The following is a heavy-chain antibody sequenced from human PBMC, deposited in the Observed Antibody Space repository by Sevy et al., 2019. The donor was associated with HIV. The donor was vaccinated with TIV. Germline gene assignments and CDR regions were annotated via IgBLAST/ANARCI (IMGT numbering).Heavy chain of an antibody. CDR1: GDTFSTYG. J-gene: IGHJ3*02. V-gene: IGHV1-69*13. Sequence: ASVKVSCKASGDTFSTYGLSWVRQAPGQGFEWMGGIIPIFGTPNYAQKFQGRVTITADESASTAYMELSSLRSEDTALYCCAREGGVATTGDHDAFDIWGHGTLVTVSS. D-gene: IGHD7-27*01. CDR3: AREGGVATTGDHDAFDI. CDR2: IIPIFGTP.